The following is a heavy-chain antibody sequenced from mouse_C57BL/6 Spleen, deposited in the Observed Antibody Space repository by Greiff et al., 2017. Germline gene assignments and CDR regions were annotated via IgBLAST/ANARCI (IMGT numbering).Heavy chain of an antibody. Sequence: VHVKQSGAELVKPGASVKLSCTASGFNIKDYYMHWVKQRTEQGLEWIGRIDPEDGETKYAPKFQGTATITEDTSSNTAYLQISSLTSEDTADYYCASNYDGMDYWGQGTTVTVSS. CDR2: IDPEDGET. V-gene: IGHV14-2*01. D-gene: IGHD2-1*01. J-gene: IGHJ4*01. CDR3: ASNYDGMDY. CDR1: GFNIKDYY.